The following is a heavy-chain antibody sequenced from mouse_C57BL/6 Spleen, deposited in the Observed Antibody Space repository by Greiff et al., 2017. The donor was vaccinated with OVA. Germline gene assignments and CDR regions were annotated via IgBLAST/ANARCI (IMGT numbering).Heavy chain of an antibody. V-gene: IGHV1-22*01. J-gene: IGHJ3*01. CDR1: GYTFTDYN. CDR2: INPNNGGT. CDR3: ASRANWDAGFAY. D-gene: IGHD4-1*01. Sequence: EVQLQQSGPELVKPGASVKMSCKASGYTFTDYNMHWVKQSHGKSLEWIGYINPNNGGTSYNQKFKGKATLTVNKSSSTAYMELRSLTSEDSAVYYCASRANWDAGFAYWGQGTLVTVSA.